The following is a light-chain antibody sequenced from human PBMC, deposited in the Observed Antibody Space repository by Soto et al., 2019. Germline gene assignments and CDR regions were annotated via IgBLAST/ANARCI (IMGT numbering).Light chain of an antibody. V-gene: IGLV1-44*01. J-gene: IGLJ1*01. CDR3: ATWADGLNSYV. Sequence: QSVLTQPPSASGTPGQRVTISCSGSSSNIGSNTVSWYQQLPQRAPKLLIFSNNQRPSGVPDRFSGSKSGTSAPLAISGLQSEDEADYYCATWADGLNSYVFGPGTKLTVL. CDR1: SSNIGSNT. CDR2: SNN.